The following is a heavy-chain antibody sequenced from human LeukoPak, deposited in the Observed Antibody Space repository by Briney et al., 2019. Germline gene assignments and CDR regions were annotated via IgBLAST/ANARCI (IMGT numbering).Heavy chain of an antibody. V-gene: IGHV3-23*01. CDR1: GFTFSSYA. Sequence: GGSLRLSCAASGFTFSSYAMSWVRQAPGKGLEWVSAISGSGGSTYYADSVKGRFTISRDNSKNTLYLQMNSLRAEDTAVYYCVKGGSGWYNVWDYFDYWGQGTLVTVSS. CDR3: VKGGSGWYNVWDYFDY. J-gene: IGHJ4*02. D-gene: IGHD6-19*01. CDR2: ISGSGGST.